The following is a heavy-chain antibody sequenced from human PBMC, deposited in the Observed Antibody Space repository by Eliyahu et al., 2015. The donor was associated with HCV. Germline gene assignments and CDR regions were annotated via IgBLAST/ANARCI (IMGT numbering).Heavy chain of an antibody. CDR2: IHYSGST. V-gene: IGHV4-59*01. Sequence: QVQLQESGPGLVKPSETLSLTCTVSGGSITPYYWSWIRQPPGKGLEWIGDIHYSGSTNYNPSLKSRVTISVDTSKNQFSLNLTSVTAADTAVYYCASGGGGIAVAGTGGWFDPWGQGTLVTVSS. CDR1: GGSITPYY. D-gene: IGHD6-19*01. CDR3: ASGGGGIAVAGTGGWFDP. J-gene: IGHJ5*02.